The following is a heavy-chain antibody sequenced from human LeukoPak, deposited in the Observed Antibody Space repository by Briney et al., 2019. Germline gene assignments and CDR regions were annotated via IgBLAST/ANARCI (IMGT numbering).Heavy chain of an antibody. V-gene: IGHV3-23*01. Sequence: GGSLRLSCAASGFTFGSYGMSWVRQAPGKGLEWVSFISGTGLSKYYADSVKGRFTISRDNSKNTLYLQMNSLRAEDTAVYYCARVFPSDYWGQGTLVTVSS. CDR3: ARVFPSDY. J-gene: IGHJ4*02. CDR1: GFTFGSYG. CDR2: ISGTGLSK. D-gene: IGHD6-13*01.